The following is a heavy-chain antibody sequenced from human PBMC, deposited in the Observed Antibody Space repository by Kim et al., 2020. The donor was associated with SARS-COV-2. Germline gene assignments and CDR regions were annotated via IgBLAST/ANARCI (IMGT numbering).Heavy chain of an antibody. D-gene: IGHD3-10*01. CDR1: GFTFSSYA. CDR2: ISSNGGST. CDR3: VNRLTGRDSMVRGVPSED. V-gene: IGHV3-64D*09. Sequence: GGSLRLSCSASGFTFSSYAMHWVRQAPGKGLEYVSAISSNGGSTYYADSVKGRFTISRDNSKNTLYLQMSSLRAEDTAVYYCVNRLTGRDSMVRGVPSEDWGQGTLVTVSS. J-gene: IGHJ4*02.